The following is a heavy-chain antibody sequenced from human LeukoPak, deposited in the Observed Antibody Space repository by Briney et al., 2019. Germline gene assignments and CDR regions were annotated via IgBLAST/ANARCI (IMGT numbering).Heavy chain of an antibody. D-gene: IGHD6-19*01. CDR1: GFTFSSYG. V-gene: IGHV3-30*02. CDR2: IRCDGSNK. CDR3: AKRTEQWLADYYYYYMDV. Sequence: GGSLRLSCAASGFTFSSYGMHWVRQAPGKGLEWVAFIRCDGSNKYYADSVKGRFTISRDNSKNTLYLQMNSLRAEDTAVYYCAKRTEQWLADYYYYYMDVWGKGTTVTISS. J-gene: IGHJ6*03.